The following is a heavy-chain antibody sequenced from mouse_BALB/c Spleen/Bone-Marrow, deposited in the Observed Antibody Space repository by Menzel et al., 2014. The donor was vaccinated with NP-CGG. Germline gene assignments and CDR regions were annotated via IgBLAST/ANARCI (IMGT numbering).Heavy chain of an antibody. CDR1: GYTFTSYW. CDR2: INPSNGGT. D-gene: IGHD1-1*01. Sequence: QVQLQQSGAELVKPGASVKLSCKASGYTFTSYWMHWVKLRPEQGFEWIGEINPSNGGTNYNEKFKRKATLTVDKSSSTAYTQLSSLTSEDSAVYYCTYMGYYGSSYAMDYWGQGTSVTVSS. CDR3: TYMGYYGSSYAMDY. J-gene: IGHJ4*01. V-gene: IGHV1S16*01.